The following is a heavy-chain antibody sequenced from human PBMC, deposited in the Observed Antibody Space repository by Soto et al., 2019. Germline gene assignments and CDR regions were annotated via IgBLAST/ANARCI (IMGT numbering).Heavy chain of an antibody. J-gene: IGHJ4*02. CDR2: IDPSDSYT. Sequence: LGESLKISCKGSGYSFTSYWISWVRQMPGKGLEWMGRIDPSDSYTNYSPSFQGHVTISADKSISTAYLQWSSLKASDTAMYYCASTPAGGSSSWYYFDYWGQGTLVTVSS. V-gene: IGHV5-10-1*01. CDR3: ASTPAGGSSSWYYFDY. CDR1: GYSFTSYW. D-gene: IGHD6-13*01.